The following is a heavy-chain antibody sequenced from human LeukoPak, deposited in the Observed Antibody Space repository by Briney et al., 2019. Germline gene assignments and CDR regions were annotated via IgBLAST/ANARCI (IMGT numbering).Heavy chain of an antibody. D-gene: IGHD3-22*01. CDR2: INPNSGGT. CDR1: GYTFTGYY. CDR3: ARGFGEYYYDSSGYYGY. Sequence: GASVKVSCKASGYTFTGYYMHWVRQAPGQGLEWMGWINPNSGGTNYAQKFQGRVTMTRDTSISTAYMELSRLRSDDTAVYYCARGFGEYYYDSSGYYGYWGQGTLVTVSS. V-gene: IGHV1-2*02. J-gene: IGHJ4*02.